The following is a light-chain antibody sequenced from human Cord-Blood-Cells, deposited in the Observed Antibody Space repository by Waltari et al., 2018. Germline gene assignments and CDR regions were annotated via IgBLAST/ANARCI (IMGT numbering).Light chain of an antibody. J-gene: IGKJ1*01. V-gene: IGKV4-1*01. CDR1: QSVLYSSNNKNY. Sequence: DIVMTQSPDSLAVSLGERATINCKSSQSVLYSSNNKNYLAWYQQKPGQPPKLLIYWASTRESGVPNRFSGRGSGTDFARTMSSLQAEDAAVDYCEQYYSTPWTCGQGTMVEIQ. CDR3: EQYYSTPWT. CDR2: WAS.